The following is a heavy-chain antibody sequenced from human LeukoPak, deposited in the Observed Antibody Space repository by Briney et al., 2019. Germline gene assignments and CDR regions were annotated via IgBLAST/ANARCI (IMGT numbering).Heavy chain of an antibody. CDR3: AKDVVRGSGRINWFDP. Sequence: GGSLRLSCAASGFTFSSYALTWVRQAPGEGLEWVSAIGGSDSNTYYADTVRGRFTISRDTSKNMVFLQMNSLRADDTAVYYCAKDVVRGSGRINWFDPWGQGTLVTVSS. CDR2: IGGSDSNT. CDR1: GFTFSSYA. V-gene: IGHV3-23*01. D-gene: IGHD3-10*01. J-gene: IGHJ5*02.